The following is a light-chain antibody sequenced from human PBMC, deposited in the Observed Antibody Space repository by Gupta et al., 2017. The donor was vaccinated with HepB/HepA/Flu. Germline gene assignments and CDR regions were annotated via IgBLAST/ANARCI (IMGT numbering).Light chain of an antibody. CDR2: DVV. V-gene: IGLV2-14*03. CDR1: STDVGAYEF. J-gene: IGLJ3*02. CDR3: NSFTSISTLV. Sequence: QSALTQPASVSGSPGKSITISCTGTSTDVGAYEFVSCYQQHPGKAPKLIIYDVVKRPSGVSYRFSGAKSGNTASLTISGLQAEDEADYYCNSFTSISTLVFGGGTKLAVL.